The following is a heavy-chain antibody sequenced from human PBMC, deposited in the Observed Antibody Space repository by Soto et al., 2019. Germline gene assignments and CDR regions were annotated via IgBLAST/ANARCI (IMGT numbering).Heavy chain of an antibody. CDR3: AKDLPHSSGYYYVPSYYFDY. J-gene: IGHJ4*02. V-gene: IGHV3-23*01. Sequence: PGGSLRLSCAASGFTFSSYAMSWVRQAPGKGLEWVSAISGSGGSTYYVDSVKGRFTISRDNSKNTLYLQMNSLRAEDTAVYYCAKDLPHSSGYYYVPSYYFDYWGQGALVTVSS. CDR1: GFTFSSYA. CDR2: ISGSGGST. D-gene: IGHD3-22*01.